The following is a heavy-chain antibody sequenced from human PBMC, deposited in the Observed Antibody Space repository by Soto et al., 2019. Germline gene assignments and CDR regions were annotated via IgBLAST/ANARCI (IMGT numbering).Heavy chain of an antibody. CDR1: GDTLKTFD. J-gene: IGHJ4*02. CDR2: INPNSGGT. V-gene: IGHV1-2*04. D-gene: IGHD6-13*01. CDR3: ARSSRASSSSSDLDY. Sequence: ASVKVSCKASGDTLKTFDVSWVRQAPGQGLEWMGWINPNSGGTNYAQKFQGWVTMTRDTSISTAYMELSRLRSDDTAVYYCARSSRASSSSSDLDYWGQGTLVTVSS.